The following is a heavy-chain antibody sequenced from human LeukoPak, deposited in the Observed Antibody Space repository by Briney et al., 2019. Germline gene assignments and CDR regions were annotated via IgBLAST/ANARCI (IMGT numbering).Heavy chain of an antibody. V-gene: IGHV3-23*01. CDR2: ISGSGYST. Sequence: PGGSLRLSCAASGFTFSHYGMSWVRQAPGKGLEWVSAISGSGYSTYYADSVKGRFTISRDNSKNTLYLQMNSLRAEDTAIYYCAKDQELISAFWGQGTLVTVSS. D-gene: IGHD6-13*01. CDR3: AKDQELISAF. J-gene: IGHJ4*02. CDR1: GFTFSHYG.